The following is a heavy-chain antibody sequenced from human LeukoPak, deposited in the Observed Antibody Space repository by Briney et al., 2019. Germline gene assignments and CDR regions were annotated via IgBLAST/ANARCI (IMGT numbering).Heavy chain of an antibody. CDR3: ARGIVVVTAISPLSEYFQH. D-gene: IGHD2-21*02. Sequence: GASVKVSCKASGYIFTSYGISRVRQAPGQGLEWMGWISVYNGNTNYAQKLQGRVTMTTDTSTSTAYMELRSLRSDDTAVYYCARGIVVVTAISPLSEYFQHWGQGTLVTVSS. CDR2: ISVYNGNT. V-gene: IGHV1-18*01. CDR1: GYIFTSYG. J-gene: IGHJ1*01.